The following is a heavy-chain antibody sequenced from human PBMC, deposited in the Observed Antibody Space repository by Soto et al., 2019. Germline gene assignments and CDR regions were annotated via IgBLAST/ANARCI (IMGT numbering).Heavy chain of an antibody. V-gene: IGHV1-18*01. Sequence: VHLSVPTSGCTITGYGMIWVRNTPEQGLEWMGWISAYNGNTNYAQKLQGRVTMTTDTSTSTAYMELRSLRSDDTAVYYCARSRWQGYCSGGSCPSWFDPWGQGTLVTVSS. CDR2: ISAYNGNT. CDR3: ARSRWQGYCSGGSCPSWFDP. CDR1: GCTITGYG. J-gene: IGHJ5*02. D-gene: IGHD2-15*01.